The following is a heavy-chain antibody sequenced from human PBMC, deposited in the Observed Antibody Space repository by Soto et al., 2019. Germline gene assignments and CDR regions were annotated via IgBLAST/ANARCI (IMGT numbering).Heavy chain of an antibody. CDR2: IWYDGSKK. CDR1: GFTFSGFG. CDR3: ARGRGGSYGGNSAHFDI. V-gene: IGHV3-33*01. D-gene: IGHD4-17*01. Sequence: QVQLVESGGGVVQPGTSLRLSCEASGFTFSGFGMHWVRQAPGKGLEWVAVIWYDGSKKYYADCVKGRFTISRDNSKNALYLQMRSLRAAETAVYYCARGRGGSYGGNSAHFDIWGQATLVTVSS. J-gene: IGHJ3*02.